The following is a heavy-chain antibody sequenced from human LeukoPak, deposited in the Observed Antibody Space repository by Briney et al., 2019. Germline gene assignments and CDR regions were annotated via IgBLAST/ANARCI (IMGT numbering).Heavy chain of an antibody. Sequence: PSETLSLTCTVSGGSISSGSYYWSWIRQPAGKGLEWIGRVYSSGSTDYNPSLKSRLSISVDTSKIQFSMRLSSVTVADTAVYYCARTPLRGATFFTSYPNWFDTWGQGTLVTVSS. CDR2: VYSSGST. CDR1: GGSISSGSYY. CDR3: ARTPLRGATFFTSYPNWFDT. D-gene: IGHD3-10*01. V-gene: IGHV4-61*02. J-gene: IGHJ5*02.